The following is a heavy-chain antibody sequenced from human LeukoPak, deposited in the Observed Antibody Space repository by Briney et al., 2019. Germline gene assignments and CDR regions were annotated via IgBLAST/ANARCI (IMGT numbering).Heavy chain of an antibody. CDR3: ARKVVPAAEYGKNWFDP. J-gene: IGHJ5*02. CDR1: GYSFTSYW. Sequence: GESLKISCKGSGYSFTSYWIGWVRQMPGKGLEWMGIIYPGDPDTRYSPSFQGQVTISADKSISTAYLQWSSLKASDTAMYYCARKVVPAAEYGKNWFDPWGQGTLVTVSS. CDR2: IYPGDPDT. V-gene: IGHV5-51*03. D-gene: IGHD2-2*01.